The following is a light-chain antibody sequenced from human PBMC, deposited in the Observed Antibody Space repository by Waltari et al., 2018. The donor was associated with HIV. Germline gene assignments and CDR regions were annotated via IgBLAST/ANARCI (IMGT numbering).Light chain of an antibody. CDR2: LDN. CDR1: TLGDKF. V-gene: IGLV3-1*01. J-gene: IGLJ3*02. CDR3: QAWDRSTAL. Sequence: SYELTQPPSVSVSPGQTASITCSGDTLGDKFVSWYQQKPGQSPVVVIYLDNKRPSGFAERFSGSNSGNMATLTISGTQATDEADYYCQAWDRSTALFGGGTKLTVL.